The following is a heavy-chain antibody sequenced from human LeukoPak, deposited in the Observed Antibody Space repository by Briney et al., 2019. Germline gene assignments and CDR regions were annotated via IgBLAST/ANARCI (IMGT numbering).Heavy chain of an antibody. CDR3: ARLPTVTTGGASYYYYYMDV. Sequence: SETLSLTCTVSGGSISSSSYYWGWIRQPPGKGLEWIGSIYYSGSTYYNPSLKSRVTISVDTSKNQFSLKLSSVTAADTAVYYCARLPTVTTGGASYYYYYMDVWGKGTTVTVSS. CDR2: IYYSGST. V-gene: IGHV4-39*07. D-gene: IGHD4-17*01. CDR1: GGSISSSSYY. J-gene: IGHJ6*03.